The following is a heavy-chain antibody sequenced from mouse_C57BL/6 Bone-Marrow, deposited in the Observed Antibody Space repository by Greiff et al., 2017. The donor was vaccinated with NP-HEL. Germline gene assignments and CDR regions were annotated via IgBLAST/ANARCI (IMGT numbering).Heavy chain of an antibody. Sequence: QVQLQQPGAELVKPGASVKLSCKASGYTFTSYWMHWVKQRPGQGLEWIGMIHPNSGSTNYNEKFKSKATLTVDKSSSTAYMQLSSLTSEDSAVYYCARRDSGDSYYHYFDYWGQGTTLTVSS. J-gene: IGHJ2*01. CDR1: GYTFTSYW. CDR3: ARRDSGDSYYHYFDY. V-gene: IGHV1-64*01. CDR2: IHPNSGST. D-gene: IGHD2-12*01.